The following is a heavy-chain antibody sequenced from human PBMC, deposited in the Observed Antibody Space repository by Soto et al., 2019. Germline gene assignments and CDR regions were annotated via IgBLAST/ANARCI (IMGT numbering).Heavy chain of an antibody. V-gene: IGHV4-31*03. Sequence: QVQLQESGPGLVKPSQTLSLTCTVSGGSISSGGYYWSWIRQHPGKGLEWIGYIYYSGSTYYNPSLKTRVPIAVDTSKNQFSLKLRSVTAADTAVYYCASRTNYYFYGMDVWGQGTTVTVSS. CDR2: IYYSGST. J-gene: IGHJ6*02. D-gene: IGHD1-1*01. CDR3: ASRTNYYFYGMDV. CDR1: GGSISSGGYY.